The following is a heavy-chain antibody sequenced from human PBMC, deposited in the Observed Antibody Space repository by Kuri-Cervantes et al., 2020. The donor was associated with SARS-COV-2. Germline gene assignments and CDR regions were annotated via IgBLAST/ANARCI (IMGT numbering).Heavy chain of an antibody. J-gene: IGHJ5*02. Sequence: GESLKISCEASGYNFATYWISWVRQAPGQGLEWMGWISAYNGNTNYAQKLQGRVTMTTDTSTSTAYMELRSLRSDDTAVYYCARAYQYLGWWFDPWGQGTLVTVSS. CDR2: ISAYNGNT. CDR1: GYNFATYW. CDR3: ARAYQYLGWWFDP. D-gene: IGHD3-9*01. V-gene: IGHV1-18*01.